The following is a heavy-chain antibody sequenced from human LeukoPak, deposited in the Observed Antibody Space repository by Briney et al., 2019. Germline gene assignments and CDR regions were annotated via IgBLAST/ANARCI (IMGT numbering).Heavy chain of an antibody. V-gene: IGHV3-53*01. CDR2: IYTGGNT. Sequence: PGGSLRLSCAVSGFNVMSKFMSWVRQAPGRGLEWVSVIYTGGNTYYADSVEGRFTISRDSSKSTLHLQMNSLRAEDTAVYYCAKRCTGVTGTTCWHNYYYYMDDWGTGTTVTVSS. D-gene: IGHD2-8*02. CDR3: AKRCTGVTGTTCWHNYYYYMDD. J-gene: IGHJ6*03. CDR1: GFNVMSKF.